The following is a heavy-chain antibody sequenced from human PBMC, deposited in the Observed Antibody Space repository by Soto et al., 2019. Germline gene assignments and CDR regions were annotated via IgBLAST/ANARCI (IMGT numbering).Heavy chain of an antibody. Sequence: SETLSLTCTVSGVSISSGDYYWSWIRQTPGKGLEWIGYIYYSENTYYNPSLKSRVAISGDTSKNQFSLRLSSVTAADTAVYYCARGDRGAFDLWGQGTMVTVSS. V-gene: IGHV4-30-4*01. CDR3: ARGDRGAFDL. CDR1: GVSISSGDYY. J-gene: IGHJ3*01. D-gene: IGHD2-21*02. CDR2: IYYSENT.